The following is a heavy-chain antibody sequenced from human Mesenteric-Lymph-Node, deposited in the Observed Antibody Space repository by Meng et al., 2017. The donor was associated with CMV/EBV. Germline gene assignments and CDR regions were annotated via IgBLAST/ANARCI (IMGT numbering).Heavy chain of an antibody. Sequence: RLQECGQELVTPSETLSLSCIVSGDSVSNRAYYWLWLRQHPGKALDWIGSVHHSGTTDYNPSLKGRLTISVDTSANLFSLRLTTVTAADTATYYCARRGNYDSDYSEYWGQGTLVTVSS. CDR2: VHHSGTT. V-gene: IGHV4-39*01. CDR1: GDSVSNRAYY. J-gene: IGHJ4*02. D-gene: IGHD3-22*01. CDR3: ARRGNYDSDYSEY.